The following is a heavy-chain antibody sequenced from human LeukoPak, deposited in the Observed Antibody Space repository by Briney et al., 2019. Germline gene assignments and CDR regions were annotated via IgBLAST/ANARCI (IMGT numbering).Heavy chain of an antibody. CDR1: GFTVSKDY. CDR2: IYGGGST. Sequence: PGGSLRLSCAGSGFTVSKDYMTWVRQAPGKGLECVSAIYGGGSTYYADSVKGRFTISRDISSNTLHLQMNSLRAEDTAVYYCAREARYYDILTGYHNYSGVDVWGQGTTVIVSS. V-gene: IGHV3-66*01. D-gene: IGHD3-9*01. J-gene: IGHJ6*02. CDR3: AREARYYDILTGYHNYSGVDV.